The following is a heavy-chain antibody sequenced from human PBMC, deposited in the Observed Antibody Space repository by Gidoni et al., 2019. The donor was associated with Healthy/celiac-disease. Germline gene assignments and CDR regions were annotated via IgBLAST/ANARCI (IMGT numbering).Heavy chain of an antibody. V-gene: IGHV4-4*07. CDR1: GGSISSYY. CDR2: IYTSGST. Sequence: QVQLQESGPGLVKPSETLSLTCTVSGGSISSYYWSWIRQPAGKGLEWIGRIYTSGSTNYNPSLKSRVTMSVDTSKNQFSLKLSSVTAADTAVYYCARTSDYYDSSGYYALTYFDYWGQGTLVTVSS. CDR3: ARTSDYYDSSGYYALTYFDY. J-gene: IGHJ4*02. D-gene: IGHD3-22*01.